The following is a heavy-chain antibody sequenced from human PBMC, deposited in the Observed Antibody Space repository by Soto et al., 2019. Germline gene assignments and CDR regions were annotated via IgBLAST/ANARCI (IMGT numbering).Heavy chain of an antibody. Sequence: GGSLRLSCAASGFTVSSNYMSWVRQAPGKGLEWVSVIYSGGSTYYADSVKGRFTIARHNSKNPLYLQMNSLRAEDTAAYYCARDVAGMDYWGQGTLVTVSS. J-gene: IGHJ4*02. CDR1: GFTVSSNY. V-gene: IGHV3-53*04. CDR3: ARDVAGMDY. CDR2: IYSGGST. D-gene: IGHD6-13*01.